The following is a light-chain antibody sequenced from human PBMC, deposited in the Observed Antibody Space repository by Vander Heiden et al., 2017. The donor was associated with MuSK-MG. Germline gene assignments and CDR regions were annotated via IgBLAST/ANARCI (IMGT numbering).Light chain of an antibody. CDR3: QQYDSNPLYT. CDR2: WAS. Sequence: DIVMTHSPASLAVSLGERATINCKSSQSVLYSSNNKNYLAWYQQKPGQPPKLLIYWASTRESGVPDRFSGSGSGTDFTLTISSLQAEDVAVYYCQQYDSNPLYTFGQGTKLEI. V-gene: IGKV4-1*01. CDR1: QSVLYSSNNKNY. J-gene: IGKJ2*01.